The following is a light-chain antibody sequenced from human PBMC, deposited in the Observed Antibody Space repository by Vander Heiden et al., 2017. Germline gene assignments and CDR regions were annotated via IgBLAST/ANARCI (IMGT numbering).Light chain of an antibody. CDR1: SSDVGNYNY. CDR3: SSYTSRSTWV. Sequence: QSALTQPASVSGSPGQSITISCPGTSSDVGNYNYVSWYQQHPGKAPKLMIYDVSNRPSGVSNRFSGSKSGNTASLTISGLQAEDEADYYCSSYTSRSTWVFGGGTKLTVL. V-gene: IGLV2-14*01. CDR2: DVS. J-gene: IGLJ3*02.